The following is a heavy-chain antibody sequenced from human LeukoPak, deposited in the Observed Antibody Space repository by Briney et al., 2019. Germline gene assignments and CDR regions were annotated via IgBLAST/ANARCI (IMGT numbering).Heavy chain of an antibody. D-gene: IGHD6-13*01. CDR1: GGTFSSYA. CDR2: IIPIFGTA. Sequence: SVKVSCKASGGTFSSYAISWVRQAPGQGLEWMGGIIPIFGTANYAQKFQGRVTITADESTSTAYMELSSLRSEDTAVYYCARDARGAAAADDAFDIWGQGTMVTVSS. CDR3: ARDARGAAAADDAFDI. V-gene: IGHV1-69*13. J-gene: IGHJ3*02.